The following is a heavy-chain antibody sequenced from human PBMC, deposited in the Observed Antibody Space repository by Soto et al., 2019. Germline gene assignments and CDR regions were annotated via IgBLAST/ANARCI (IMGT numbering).Heavy chain of an antibody. V-gene: IGHV4-4*02. CDR3: ARVSGSYYYGMKV. CDR2: IYHSGST. D-gene: IGHD3-10*01. Sequence: SETLSLTCAVSGGSISSSNWWSWVRQPPGKGMERTGEIYHSGSTNNKPYLKSRNTISVDKSKNQFSLKLSSVTAADTAVYYCARVSGSYYYGMKVWRQGTRVTASS. CDR1: GGSISSSNW. J-gene: IGHJ6*02.